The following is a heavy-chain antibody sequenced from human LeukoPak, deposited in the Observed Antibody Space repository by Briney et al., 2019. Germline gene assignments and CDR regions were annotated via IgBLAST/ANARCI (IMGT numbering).Heavy chain of an antibody. V-gene: IGHV4-61*02. CDR1: GDSISGNHY. CDR2: IFTSGNS. D-gene: IGHD2-21*01. CDR3: ARITFVVEGYGMDV. Sequence: SQTLSLTCTVSGDSISGNHYWNWIRQPAGKGLEWIGRIFTSGNSNYNPSLTSRVTISLDTSKNQFSLSLSSVTAADTAVYYCARITFVVEGYGMDVWGQGTTVTVSS. J-gene: IGHJ6*02.